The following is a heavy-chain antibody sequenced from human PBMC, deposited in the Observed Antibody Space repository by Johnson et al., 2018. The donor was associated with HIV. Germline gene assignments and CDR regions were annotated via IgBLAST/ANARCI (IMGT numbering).Heavy chain of an antibody. V-gene: IGHV3-30*04. D-gene: IGHD3-10*01. J-gene: IGHJ3*02. Sequence: VQLVESGGGVVQPGRSLRLSCAASGFTFSSYAMYWVRQAPGKGLEWVAVISYDGSNKYYADSVKGRFTISRDNSKNTLYLQMNSLRAEDTAVYYCARHRAAVLWFREGDTFDIWGQGTMVTVSS. CDR3: ARHRAAVLWFREGDTFDI. CDR1: GFTFSSYA. CDR2: ISYDGSNK.